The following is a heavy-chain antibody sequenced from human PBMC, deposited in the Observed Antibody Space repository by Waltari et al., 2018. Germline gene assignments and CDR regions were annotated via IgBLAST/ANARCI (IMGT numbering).Heavy chain of an antibody. V-gene: IGHV1-69-2*01. CDR2: VDPEDGET. CDR3: VTALGDRSSASRPFDV. D-gene: IGHD3-10*01. J-gene: IGHJ3*01. Sequence: EVQLLQSGTELKKPGSTVKISCRVSGYRFTDYYLHWVQQVPGKGPQWMGLVDPEDGETIYAERFQGRVTITADTSTETAFMELSSLTSDDTAVYYCVTALGDRSSASRPFDVWGLGTLITVSS. CDR1: GYRFTDYY.